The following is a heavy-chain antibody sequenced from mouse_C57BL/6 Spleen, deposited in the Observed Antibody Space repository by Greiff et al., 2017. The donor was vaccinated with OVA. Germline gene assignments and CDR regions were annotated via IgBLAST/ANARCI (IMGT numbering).Heavy chain of an antibody. Sequence: QVQLQQPGAELVKPGASVKLSCKASGYTFTSYWMQWVKQRPGQGLEWIGEIDTSDSYTNYNQKFKGKATLTVDTSSSTAYMQLSSLTSEDSAVYYCARYYYGSYWYFDDWGTGTTVTVSS. CDR3: ARYYYGSYWYFDD. V-gene: IGHV1-50*01. CDR2: IDTSDSYT. D-gene: IGHD1-1*01. CDR1: GYTFTSYW. J-gene: IGHJ1*03.